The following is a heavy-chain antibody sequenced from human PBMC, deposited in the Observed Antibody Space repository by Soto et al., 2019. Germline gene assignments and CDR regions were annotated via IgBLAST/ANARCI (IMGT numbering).Heavy chain of an antibody. V-gene: IGHV3-23*01. Sequence: GGSLRLSCAASGFTFSSYAMSWVRQAPGKGLEWVSAISGSGGSTYYADSVKGRFTISRDNSKNTLYLQMNSLRAEDTAVYYCAKDSKYYYGSGSYETGVNYYGMDVWGQGTXXXVSS. CDR1: GFTFSSYA. CDR2: ISGSGGST. J-gene: IGHJ6*02. D-gene: IGHD3-10*01. CDR3: AKDSKYYYGSGSYETGVNYYGMDV.